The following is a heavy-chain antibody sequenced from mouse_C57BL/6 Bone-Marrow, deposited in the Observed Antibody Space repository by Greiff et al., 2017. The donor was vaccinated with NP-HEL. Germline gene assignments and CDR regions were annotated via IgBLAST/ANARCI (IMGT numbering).Heavy chain of an antibody. CDR3: ARIYYYGSFYYAMDY. CDR1: GYSFTDYN. D-gene: IGHD1-1*01. V-gene: IGHV1-39*01. J-gene: IGHJ4*01. Sequence: VHVKQSRPELVKPGASVKISCKASGYSFTDYNMNWVKQSNGKSLEWIGVINPNYGTTSYNQKFKGKATLTVDQSSSTAYMQLNSLTSEDSAVYYCARIYYYGSFYYAMDYWGQGTSVTVSS. CDR2: INPNYGTT.